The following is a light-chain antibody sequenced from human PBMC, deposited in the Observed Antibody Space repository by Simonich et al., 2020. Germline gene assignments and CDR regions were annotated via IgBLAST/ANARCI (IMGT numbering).Light chain of an antibody. J-gene: IGLJ2*01. V-gene: IGLV6-57*01. CDR1: VGSMTGND. CDR2: EDN. CDR3: QSYDSSNRV. Sequence: PSVGSMTGNDLQWDPHRPCRSPNTGIYEDNQRPTGVPNRFSGSIDSSSNSASLTISVLKTEDEADYYCQSYDSSNRVFGGGTKLTVL.